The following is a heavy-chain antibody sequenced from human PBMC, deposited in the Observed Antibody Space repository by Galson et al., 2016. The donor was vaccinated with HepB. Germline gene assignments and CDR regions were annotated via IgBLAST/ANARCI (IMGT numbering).Heavy chain of an antibody. V-gene: IGHV3-64D*06. CDR1: GFSFSVYA. D-gene: IGHD3-9*01. J-gene: IGHJ5*01. CDR2: IPTNGGST. CDR3: VNVIRSGFDWLLPSDS. Sequence: SLRLSCAASGFSFSVYAMHWVRQAPGKGLEYVSAIPTNGGSTFNADSVKGRFTISRDNSKNMPYLPMSSLTYEDTAVYYCVNVIRSGFDWLLPSDSWGQGTLVTVSS.